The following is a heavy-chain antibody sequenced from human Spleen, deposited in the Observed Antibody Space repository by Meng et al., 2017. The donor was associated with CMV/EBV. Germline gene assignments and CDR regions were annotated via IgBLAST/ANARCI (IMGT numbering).Heavy chain of an antibody. CDR3: ARSESYYFDY. CDR1: GYSTRYY. CDR2: INPSGGST. V-gene: IGHV1-46*01. Sequence: KVSCKASGYSTRYYMHWMRQAPGQGLEWMGIINPSGGSTSYVQKFQGRLTMTSDTSTSTVYMELSSLRSEDTAVYYCARSESYYFDYWGQGTLVTVSS. J-gene: IGHJ4*02.